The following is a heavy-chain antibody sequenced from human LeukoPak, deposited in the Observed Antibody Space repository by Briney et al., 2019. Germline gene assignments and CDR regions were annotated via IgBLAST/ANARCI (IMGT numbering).Heavy chain of an antibody. Sequence: PSQTLSLTCTVSGGSISSGGYYWPWIRQHPGKGLEWIGYIYYSGSTYYNPSLKSRVTISVDTSKNQFSLNLSSVTAADTAVYHCARDYGGNSVLAYWGQGTLVTVSS. J-gene: IGHJ4*02. V-gene: IGHV4-31*02. CDR3: ARDYGGNSVLAY. D-gene: IGHD4-23*01. CDR1: GGSISSGGYY. CDR2: IYYSGST.